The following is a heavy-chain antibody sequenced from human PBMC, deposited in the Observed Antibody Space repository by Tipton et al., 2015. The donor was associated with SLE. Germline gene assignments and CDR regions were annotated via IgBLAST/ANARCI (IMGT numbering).Heavy chain of an antibody. CDR2: AYYTGNT. CDR1: GGSISSSSYY. Sequence: LRLSCTVSGGSISSSSYYWGWIRQPPGKGLEWVGTAYYTGNTFYNPSLKSRVTILVDTSKNQFSLKLSSVTAADTAVYYCARDEYRYDATGYHLLGHFDFWGQGTLVTVSS. J-gene: IGHJ4*02. CDR3: ARDEYRYDATGYHLLGHFDF. D-gene: IGHD3-22*01. V-gene: IGHV4-39*07.